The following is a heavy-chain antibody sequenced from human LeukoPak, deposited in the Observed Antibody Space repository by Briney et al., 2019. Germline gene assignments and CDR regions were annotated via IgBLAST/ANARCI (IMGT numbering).Heavy chain of an antibody. CDR2: INHSGST. CDR3: ARDRSSSPGVWFDP. J-gene: IGHJ5*02. V-gene: IGHV4-34*01. Sequence: SETLSLTCAVYGGSFSGYYWSWIRQPPGKGLEWIGEINHSGSTNYNPSLKSRVTISVDTSKNQFSLKLSSVTAADTAVYYCARDRSSSPGVWFDPWGQGTLVTVSS. D-gene: IGHD6-6*01. CDR1: GGSFSGYY.